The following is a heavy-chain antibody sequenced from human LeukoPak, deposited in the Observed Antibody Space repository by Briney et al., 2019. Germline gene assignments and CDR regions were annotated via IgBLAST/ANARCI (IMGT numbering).Heavy chain of an antibody. J-gene: IGHJ4*02. CDR3: ARANWNDKSVDY. V-gene: IGHV4-30-2*01. D-gene: IGHD1-1*01. CDR1: GGSISSGGYY. Sequence: SETLSLTCTVSGGSISSGGYYWSWIRQPPGKGLEWIGYIYHSGSTYYNPSLKSRVTISVDRSKNQFSLKLSSVTAADTAVYYCARANWNDKSVDYWAQGTLVTVSS. CDR2: IYHSGST.